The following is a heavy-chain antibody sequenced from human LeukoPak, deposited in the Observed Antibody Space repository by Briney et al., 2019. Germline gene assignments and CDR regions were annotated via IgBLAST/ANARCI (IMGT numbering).Heavy chain of an antibody. CDR2: INPNSGGT. V-gene: IGHV1-2*02. CDR1: GGTFSSYA. Sequence: GSSVKVSCKASGGTFSSYAISWVRQAPGQGLEWMGWINPNSGGTNYAQKFQGRVTMTRDTSISTAYMELSRLRSDDTAEYYCARVVPGATTGVLDYWGQGTLVTVSS. J-gene: IGHJ4*02. D-gene: IGHD1-26*01. CDR3: ARVVPGATTGVLDY.